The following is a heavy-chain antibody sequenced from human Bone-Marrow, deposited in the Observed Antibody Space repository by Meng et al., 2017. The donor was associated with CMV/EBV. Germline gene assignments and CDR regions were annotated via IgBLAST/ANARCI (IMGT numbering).Heavy chain of an antibody. J-gene: IGHJ6*02. Sequence: GESLKISWAASGFTFSSYAMHLVRQAPGKGLEWVAVISYDGSNKYYADSVKGRFTISRDNSKNTLYLQMNSLRAEDTAVYYCARDPLLAQPQYNIVVVPAAIENYYGMDVWGQGTTVTVSS. CDR3: ARDPLLAQPQYNIVVVPAAIENYYGMDV. V-gene: IGHV3-30-3*01. D-gene: IGHD2-2*01. CDR2: ISYDGSNK. CDR1: GFTFSSYA.